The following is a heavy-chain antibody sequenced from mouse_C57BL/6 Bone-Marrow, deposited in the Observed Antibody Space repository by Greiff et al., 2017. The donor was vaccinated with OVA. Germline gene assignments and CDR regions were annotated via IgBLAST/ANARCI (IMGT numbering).Heavy chain of an antibody. CDR1: GFNIKDDY. D-gene: IGHD1-1*01. CDR2: IDPENGDT. V-gene: IGHV14-4*01. Sequence: EVQLQQSGAELVRPGASVKLSCTASGFNIKDDYMHWVKQRPEQGLEWIGWIDPENGDTEYASKFQGKATIPADTSSNTAYLQLSSLTSEDTAVYYCTTDGSRGMDYWGQGTSVTVSS. J-gene: IGHJ4*01. CDR3: TTDGSRGMDY.